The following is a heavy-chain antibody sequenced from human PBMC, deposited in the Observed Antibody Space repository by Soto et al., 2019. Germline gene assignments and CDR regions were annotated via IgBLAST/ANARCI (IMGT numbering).Heavy chain of an antibody. CDR3: ARGQWLQRSEY. CDR1: AESFSGYF. V-gene: IGHV4-34*01. Sequence: QVQLQPWGAGLLKPSETLSLTCGVYAESFSGYFWNWIRPPPGKGLEWIGEINHSGNINYNPSLRSRVTTSLDTSKNQYALNLSSLTAADTAVYYCARGQWLQRSEYWGQGTLVAVSS. CDR2: INHSGNI. D-gene: IGHD6-19*01. J-gene: IGHJ4*02.